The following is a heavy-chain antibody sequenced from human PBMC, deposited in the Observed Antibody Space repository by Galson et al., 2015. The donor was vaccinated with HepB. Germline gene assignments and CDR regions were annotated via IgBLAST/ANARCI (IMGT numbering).Heavy chain of an antibody. CDR1: GYTFTSYG. D-gene: IGHD6-13*01. CDR2: ISAYNGNT. J-gene: IGHJ6*02. V-gene: IGHV1-18*04. CDR3: AREDSSSWPYYYYYGMDV. Sequence: SVKVSCKASGYTFTSYGISWVRQAPGQGLEWMGWISAYNGNTNYAQKLQGRVTMTTDTSTSTAYMELRSLRSDDTAVYYCAREDSSSWPYYYYYGMDVWGQGTTVTVSS.